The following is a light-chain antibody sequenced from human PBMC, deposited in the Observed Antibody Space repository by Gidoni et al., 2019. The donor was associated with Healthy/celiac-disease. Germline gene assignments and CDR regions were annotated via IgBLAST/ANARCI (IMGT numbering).Light chain of an antibody. CDR2: AAS. V-gene: IGKV1-39*01. J-gene: IGKJ2*01. CDR3: QQSYSTPPT. CDR1: QSISSY. Sequence: DIQMTQSPSSLSASVGDRVTITCRASQSISSYLNWYQQKPGKAPKLLIYAASSLQSGVPSRFSGSGSGTDFTLTISSLQPEDFATYYCQQSYSTPPTLGQGTKQEIK.